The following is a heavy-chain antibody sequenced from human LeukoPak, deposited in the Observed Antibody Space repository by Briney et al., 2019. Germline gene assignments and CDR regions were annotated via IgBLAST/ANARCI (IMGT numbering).Heavy chain of an antibody. D-gene: IGHD3-22*01. CDR3: ASRGAPYYYDSSGYYYNVFDP. CDR1: GGTFSSYA. CDR2: ISAYNGNT. V-gene: IGHV1-18*01. J-gene: IGHJ5*02. Sequence: ASVKVSCKASGGTFSSYAISWVRQAPGQGLEWMGWISAYNGNTNYAQKLQGRVTMTTDTSTSTAYMELRSLRSDDTAVYYCASRGAPYYYDSSGYYYNVFDPWGQGTLVTVSS.